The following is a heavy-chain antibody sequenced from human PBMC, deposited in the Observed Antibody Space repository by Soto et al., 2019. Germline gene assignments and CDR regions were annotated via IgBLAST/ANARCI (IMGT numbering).Heavy chain of an antibody. CDR3: ARDKIDIAARPWLDP. V-gene: IGHV4-31*03. CDR2: IYYSGST. CDR1: GGSISSGGYY. Sequence: PSETLSLTCTVSGGSISSGGYYWSWIRQHPGKGLEWIGYIYYSGSTYYNPSLKSRVTISVDTSKNQFSLKLSSVTAADTAVYYCARDKIDIAARPWLDPWGQGTLVTVSS. J-gene: IGHJ5*02. D-gene: IGHD6-6*01.